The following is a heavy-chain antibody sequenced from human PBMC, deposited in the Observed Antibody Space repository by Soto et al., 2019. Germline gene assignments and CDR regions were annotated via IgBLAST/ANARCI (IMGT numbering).Heavy chain of an antibody. Sequence: QVQLVESGGGVVQPGRSLRLSCAASGFTFSSYAMHWVRQAPGKGLEWVAVMSSDGSNKYYADSVKGRFTISRDNSKTTLYLQMSSLRAEDTAVYYCARAGYSSGWYEDYWGQGTLVTVSS. J-gene: IGHJ4*02. D-gene: IGHD6-19*01. CDR1: GFTFSSYA. CDR3: ARAGYSSGWYEDY. CDR2: MSSDGSNK. V-gene: IGHV3-30-3*01.